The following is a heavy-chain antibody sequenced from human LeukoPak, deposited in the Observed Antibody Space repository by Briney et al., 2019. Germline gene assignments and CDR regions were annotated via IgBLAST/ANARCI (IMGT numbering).Heavy chain of an antibody. Sequence: PSETLSLTCTVSDGSISSYYWSWIRQPPGKGLEWIGYIYYSGSTNYNPSLKSRVTISVDTSKNQFSLKLSSVTAADTAVYYCARVDYDFWSGYPNWFDPWGQGTLVTVSS. CDR2: IYYSGST. V-gene: IGHV4-59*01. J-gene: IGHJ5*02. D-gene: IGHD3-3*01. CDR3: ARVDYDFWSGYPNWFDP. CDR1: DGSISSYY.